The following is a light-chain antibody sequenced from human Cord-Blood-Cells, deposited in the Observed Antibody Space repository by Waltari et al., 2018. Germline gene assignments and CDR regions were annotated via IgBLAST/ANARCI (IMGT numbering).Light chain of an antibody. CDR1: SSDAGGYNN. V-gene: IGLV2-14*01. CDR2: EVS. CDR3: SSYTSSSTLVV. Sequence: SALTQPATVSGSPGQLLTFTCTGTSSDAGGYNNVSRYQQHPGKAPKLMIYEVSNRPSGVSNRFSGSKSGNTASLTISGLQAEDEADYYCSSYTSSSTLVVFGGGTKLTVL. J-gene: IGLJ2*01.